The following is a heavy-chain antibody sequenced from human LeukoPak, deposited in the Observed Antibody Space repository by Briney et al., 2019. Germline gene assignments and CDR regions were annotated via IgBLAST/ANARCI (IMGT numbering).Heavy chain of an antibody. CDR3: ARDVAEGRFDP. CDR1: GFTFSTYW. Sequence: GGTLRLSCADSGFTFSTYWMTWVRHAQGPGMGWVASIKADGSEKYYVDSVKGRFTISRDNAKRSLYLQMNSLRPEDTAVYYCARDVAEGRFDPWGQGTLVTVSS. V-gene: IGHV3-7*01. J-gene: IGHJ5*02. CDR2: IKADGSEK.